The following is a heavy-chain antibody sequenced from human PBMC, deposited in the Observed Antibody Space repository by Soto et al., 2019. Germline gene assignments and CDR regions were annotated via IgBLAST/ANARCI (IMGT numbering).Heavy chain of an antibody. V-gene: IGHV1-18*01. CDR2: ISAYNGNT. D-gene: IGHD2-15*01. CDR1: GYTFTSYG. J-gene: IGHJ6*02. Sequence: QVQLVQSGAEVKKPGASVKVSCKASGYTFTSYGISWVRQAPGQGLEWMGWISAYNGNTNYAQKLQGRVTMTTDTSTSTAYMELRSLRSDDTAVYYCARDVGIVVVVAATYHYYYGMAVWGQGTTVTVSS. CDR3: ARDVGIVVVVAATYHYYYGMAV.